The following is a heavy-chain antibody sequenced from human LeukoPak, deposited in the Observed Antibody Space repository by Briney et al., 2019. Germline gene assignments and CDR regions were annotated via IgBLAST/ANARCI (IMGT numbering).Heavy chain of an antibody. V-gene: IGHV4-39*01. CDR3: ARHSGSGSLSRPFDP. CDR2: VYYTGST. D-gene: IGHD3-10*01. Sequence: SETLSLTCTVSGASVASGGFYWGWLRQSPGKGLQWIATVYYTGSTYYNPSLKSRVTISIDTSKNQFSLNLRSLIAADTAVYYCARHSGSGSLSRPFDPWGRGTLVTVSS. CDR1: GASVASGGFY. J-gene: IGHJ5*02.